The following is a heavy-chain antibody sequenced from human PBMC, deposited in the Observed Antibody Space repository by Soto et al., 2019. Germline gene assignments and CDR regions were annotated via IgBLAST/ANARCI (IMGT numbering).Heavy chain of an antibody. CDR2: IWYDGSNK. Sequence: PGGSLRLSCAASGFTFSSYGMHWVRQAPGKGLEWVAVIWYDGSNKYCADSVKGRFTISRDNSKNTLYLQMNSLRAEDTAVYYCARDRGIAAAGPPGYWGQGTLVTVSS. CDR1: GFTFSSYG. CDR3: ARDRGIAAAGPPGY. D-gene: IGHD6-13*01. J-gene: IGHJ4*02. V-gene: IGHV3-33*01.